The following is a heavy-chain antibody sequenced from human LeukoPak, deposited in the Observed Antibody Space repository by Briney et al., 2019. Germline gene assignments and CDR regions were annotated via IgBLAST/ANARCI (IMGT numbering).Heavy chain of an antibody. CDR2: IYHSGST. J-gene: IGHJ4*02. CDR3: ASDSSGDGYSSGYN. D-gene: IGHD5-24*01. Sequence: SETLSLTCTASGYSISSGYYWGWIRQPPGKGLEWIGSIYHSGSTYYNPSLKSRVTISVDTSKNQFSLKLSSVTATDTAVYYCASDSSGDGYSSGYNWGQGTLVTVSS. V-gene: IGHV4-38-2*02. CDR1: GYSISSGYY.